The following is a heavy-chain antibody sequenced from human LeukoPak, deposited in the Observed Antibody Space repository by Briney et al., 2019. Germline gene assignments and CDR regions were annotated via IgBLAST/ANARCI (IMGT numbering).Heavy chain of an antibody. V-gene: IGHV1-24*01. CDR3: ATDIVVVPAAIHPEFDY. D-gene: IGHD2-2*02. Sequence: GASVKVSCKVSGYTLTELSMHWVRQAPGKGLEWIGGFDPEDGETIYAQKFQGRVTMTEDTSTDTAYMELSSLRSEDTAVYYCATDIVVVPAAIHPEFDYWGQGTLVTASS. J-gene: IGHJ4*02. CDR2: FDPEDGET. CDR1: GYTLTELS.